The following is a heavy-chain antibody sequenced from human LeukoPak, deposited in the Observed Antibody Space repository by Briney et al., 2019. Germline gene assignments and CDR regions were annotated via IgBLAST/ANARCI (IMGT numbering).Heavy chain of an antibody. D-gene: IGHD2-2*01. V-gene: IGHV4-39*07. CDR1: GDSSSSANYY. J-gene: IGHJ4*02. Sequence: SETLSLACTVSGDSSSSANYYWGWVRQPPGKGLEWIGSIYFSASTYYNPSLKSLVTISVETTKVQFSLKLSSVTAADTAVYYCARDSCSSTSCRKKFDNWGQGTLVTVSS. CDR3: ARDSCSSTSCRKKFDN. CDR2: IYFSAST.